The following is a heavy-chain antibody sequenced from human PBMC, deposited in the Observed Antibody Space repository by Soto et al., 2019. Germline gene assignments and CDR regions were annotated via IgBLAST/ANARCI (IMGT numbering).Heavy chain of an antibody. CDR1: GFTFSYYG. V-gene: IGHV3-33*08. CDR2: MHTGGNEK. D-gene: IGHD3-9*01. J-gene: IGHJ4*02. CDR3: ARDADTTGHYSHFDH. Sequence: QVQLVESGGGVVQPGGSLRLSCAASGFTFSYYGFHWVRQAPGKGLEWVAVMHTGGNEKYYVDSVKGRFTVSRDDSRNMVYLEMNGLRAEDTAEYFCARDADTTGHYSHFDHWGRGALVAVS.